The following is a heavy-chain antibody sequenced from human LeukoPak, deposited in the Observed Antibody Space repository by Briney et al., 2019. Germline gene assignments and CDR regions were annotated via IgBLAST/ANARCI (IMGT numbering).Heavy chain of an antibody. CDR1: GFTFSTYS. V-gene: IGHV3-23*01. CDR2: ISSNGGTT. D-gene: IGHD2-21*02. Sequence: GGSLRLSCAASGFTFSTYSMSWVRQAPGKGLEWVSSISSNGGTTYYADSVKGRFTISRDNAKNSLYLQMNGLRAEDTAVYYCARGRAYCGGDCYLFAEYFQHWGQGTLVTVSS. CDR3: ARGRAYCGGDCYLFAEYFQH. J-gene: IGHJ1*01.